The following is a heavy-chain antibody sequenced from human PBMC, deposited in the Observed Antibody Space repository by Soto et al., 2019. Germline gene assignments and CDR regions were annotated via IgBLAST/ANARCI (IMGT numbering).Heavy chain of an antibody. Sequence: NPSESLSLTCTISGRSPSDSYWTWVRQPPGKGLEWIGNIDNSGRTTYNPSLKSRVTISVDTSNNQFSLKLRSVTAAATAVYYCSSGDSDDYLGNFGYWGQGTLVTVSS. D-gene: IGHD4-17*01. CDR3: SSGDSDDYLGNFGY. V-gene: IGHV4-59*12. CDR1: GRSPSDSY. CDR2: IDNSGRT. J-gene: IGHJ4*02.